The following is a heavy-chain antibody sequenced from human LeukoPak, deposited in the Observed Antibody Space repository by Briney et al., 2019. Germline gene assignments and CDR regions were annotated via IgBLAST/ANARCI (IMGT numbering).Heavy chain of an antibody. CDR3: ANLKRDSGSYGY. CDR1: GFTFSSYG. CDR2: IRYDGSNK. Sequence: GGSLRLSCAASGFTFSSYGMHWVRQAPGKGLEWVAFIRYDGSNKYYADSVKGRFTISRDNSKNTLYLQMNSLRAEDTAVYYCANLKRDSGSYGYWGQGTLVTVSS. V-gene: IGHV3-30*02. D-gene: IGHD1-26*01. J-gene: IGHJ4*02.